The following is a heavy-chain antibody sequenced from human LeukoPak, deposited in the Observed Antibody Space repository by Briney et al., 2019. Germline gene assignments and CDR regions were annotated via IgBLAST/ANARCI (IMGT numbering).Heavy chain of an antibody. V-gene: IGHV4-39*07. J-gene: IGHJ6*03. Sequence: PSETLSLTCTVSGGSISSSSYYWGWIRQPPGKGLEWIGSIYYSGSTYYNPSLKSRVTISVDTSKNQFSLKLSSVTAADTAVYYCARALKCELQPYYYMDVWGKGTTVTVSS. D-gene: IGHD1-26*01. CDR3: ARALKCELQPYYYMDV. CDR2: IYYSGST. CDR1: GGSISSSSYY.